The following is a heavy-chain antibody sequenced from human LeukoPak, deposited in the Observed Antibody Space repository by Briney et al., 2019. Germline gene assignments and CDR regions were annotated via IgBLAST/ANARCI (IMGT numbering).Heavy chain of an antibody. V-gene: IGHV4-34*01. Sequence: SETLSLTCAVYGGSFSGYYWSWIRQPPGKGLEWIGEINHNGSTNYNPSLKSRVTISVDTSKNQFSLKLSSVTAADTAVYYCARTVSRAGLPLWRQAFDIWGQGTMVTVSS. J-gene: IGHJ3*02. CDR3: ARTVSRAGLPLWRQAFDI. D-gene: IGHD3-3*01. CDR1: GGSFSGYY. CDR2: INHNGST.